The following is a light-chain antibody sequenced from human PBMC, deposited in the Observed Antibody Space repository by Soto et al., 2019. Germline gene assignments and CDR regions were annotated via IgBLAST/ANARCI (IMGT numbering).Light chain of an antibody. CDR2: DVS. J-gene: IGLJ2*01. Sequence: QSALTQPRSVSGSPGQSVTISCTGTSSDIGTYNCVSWYQQDPGKAPKLMIYDVSNRPSGVPDRFSGSKSGNTASLTISGLQAEDEADYYCCSYAGTYNLVFGGGTKLTVL. CDR1: SSDIGTYNC. CDR3: CSYAGTYNLV. V-gene: IGLV2-11*01.